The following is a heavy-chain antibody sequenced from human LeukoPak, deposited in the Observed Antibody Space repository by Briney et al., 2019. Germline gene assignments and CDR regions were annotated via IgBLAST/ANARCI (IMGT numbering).Heavy chain of an antibody. Sequence: PGGSLRLSCAASGFTFSSYAMHWVRQAPGKGLEYVSAISSNGGGTYYANSVKGRFTISRDNSKNTLYLQMGSLRAEDMAVYYCARDQILRSFYYYYGMDVWGQGTTVTVSS. V-gene: IGHV3-64*01. J-gene: IGHJ6*02. CDR3: ARDQILRSFYYYYGMDV. CDR2: ISSNGGGT. CDR1: GFTFSSYA. D-gene: IGHD5-12*01.